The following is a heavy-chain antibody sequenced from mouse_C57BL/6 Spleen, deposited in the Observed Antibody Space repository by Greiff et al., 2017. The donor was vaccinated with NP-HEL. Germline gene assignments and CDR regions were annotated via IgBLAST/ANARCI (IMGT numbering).Heavy chain of an antibody. J-gene: IGHJ3*01. V-gene: IGHV5-17*01. Sequence: EVQLVESGGGLVKPGGSLKLSCAASGFTFSDYGMHWVRQAPENGLEWVAYISSGSSTIYYADTVKGRFTISRDNAKNTLFLQMTSLRSEDTAMYYCARPLTGAWFAYWGQGTLVTVSA. CDR3: ARPLTGAWFAY. CDR2: ISSGSSTI. CDR1: GFTFSDYG. D-gene: IGHD4-1*01.